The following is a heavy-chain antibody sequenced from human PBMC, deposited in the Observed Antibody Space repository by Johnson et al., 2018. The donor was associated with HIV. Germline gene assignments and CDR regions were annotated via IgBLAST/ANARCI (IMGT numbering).Heavy chain of an antibody. CDR1: GFTFSSYA. CDR2: ISYDGSNK. Sequence: QVQLVESGGGVVQPGRSLRLSCAASGFTFSSYAMHWVRQAPGKGLEWVAVISYDGSNKYYADSVKGRFTISRDNSKNTLYLQMNSLIAEDTAVYYCARGGWGDAFDIWGQGTMVTVSS. CDR3: ARGGWGDAFDI. V-gene: IGHV3-30*04. D-gene: IGHD3-16*01. J-gene: IGHJ3*02.